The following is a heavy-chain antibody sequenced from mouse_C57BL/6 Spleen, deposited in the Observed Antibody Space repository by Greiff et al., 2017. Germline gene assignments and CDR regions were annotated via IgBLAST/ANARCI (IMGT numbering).Heavy chain of an antibody. CDR2: INYDGSST. V-gene: IGHV5-16*01. Sequence: DVQLVESEGGLVQPGSSMKLSCTASGFTFSDYYMAWVRQVPEKGLEWVANINYDGSSTYYLDSLKSRFIISRDNAKNILYLQMSSLKSEDTATYYCARDWDGIHWYFDVWGTGTTVTVSS. D-gene: IGHD2-1*01. J-gene: IGHJ1*03. CDR1: GFTFSDYY. CDR3: ARDWDGIHWYFDV.